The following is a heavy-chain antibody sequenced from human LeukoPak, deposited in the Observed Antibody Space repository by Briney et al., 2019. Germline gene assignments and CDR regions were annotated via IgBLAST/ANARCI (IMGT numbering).Heavy chain of an antibody. Sequence: SQTLSLTCTVSGGSISRGDYYWSWIRQPPGKGLEWIGYIYYSGSTYYNPSLKSRVTISVDTSKNQFSLKLSSVTAADTAVYYCASKIDFWSGYGVWGQGTLVTVSS. CDR1: GGSISRGDYY. D-gene: IGHD3-3*01. CDR3: ASKIDFWSGYGV. J-gene: IGHJ4*02. CDR2: IYYSGST. V-gene: IGHV4-30-4*08.